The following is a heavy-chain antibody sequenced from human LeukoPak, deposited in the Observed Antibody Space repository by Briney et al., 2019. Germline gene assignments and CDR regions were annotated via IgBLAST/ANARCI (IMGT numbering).Heavy chain of an antibody. D-gene: IGHD6-25*01. CDR1: GFTFSSYA. CDR3: AKDRAAHKYFDY. CDR2: ISGSGGST. Sequence: PGGSLRLSCAASGFTFSSYAMSWVRQAPGKGLEWVSAISGSGGSTYYADSVKGRFTISRDNPKNTLYLQMNSLRAEDTAVYYCAKDRAAHKYFDYWGQGTLVTVSS. V-gene: IGHV3-23*01. J-gene: IGHJ4*02.